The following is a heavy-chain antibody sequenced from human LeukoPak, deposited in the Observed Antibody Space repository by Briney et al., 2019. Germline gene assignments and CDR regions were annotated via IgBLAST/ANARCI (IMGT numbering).Heavy chain of an antibody. CDR1: GFTFSSYG. D-gene: IGHD3-16*02. CDR3: ANVVPDLRLGELSFFDC. J-gene: IGHJ4*02. Sequence: PGRSLRLSCAASGFTFSSYGMHWVRQAPGKGLEWVAVIWYDGSNKYYADSVKGRFTISRDNSKNTLYLQMNRLRAEDTAVYYCANVVPDLRLGELSFFDCWGQGTLVTASS. CDR2: IWYDGSNK. V-gene: IGHV3-33*06.